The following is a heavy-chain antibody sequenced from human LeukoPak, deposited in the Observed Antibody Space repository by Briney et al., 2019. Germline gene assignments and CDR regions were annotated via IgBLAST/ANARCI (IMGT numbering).Heavy chain of an antibody. V-gene: IGHV4-4*09. CDR3: ARTYNWFDP. J-gene: IGHJ5*02. CDR2: IYTSGST. D-gene: IGHD3-16*01. CDR1: GGSISSYY. Sequence: KPSETLSLTCTVSGGSISSYYWSWIRQPPGKGLEWIGYIYTSGSTNYNPSLKSRVTISVDTSKNQFSLKLSSVTAADTAVYCCARTYNWFDPWGQGTLVTVSS.